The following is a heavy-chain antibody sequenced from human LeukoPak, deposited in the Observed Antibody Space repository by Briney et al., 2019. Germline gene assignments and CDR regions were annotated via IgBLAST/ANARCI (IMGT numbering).Heavy chain of an antibody. Sequence: PSETLSLTCTVSGGXISRYYWSWIRQPPGKGLEWIGHISYSGGTNYNPSHKSRVTISVDTSKNQHSLKLSSVTAADTAVYYCARDLDNSGWYVFDYWGQGNLVTVSS. CDR1: GGXISRYY. CDR2: ISYSGGT. V-gene: IGHV4-59*01. CDR3: ARDLDNSGWYVFDY. J-gene: IGHJ4*02. D-gene: IGHD6-19*01.